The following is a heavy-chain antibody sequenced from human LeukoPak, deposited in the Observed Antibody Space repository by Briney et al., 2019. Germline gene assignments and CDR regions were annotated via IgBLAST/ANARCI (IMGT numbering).Heavy chain of an antibody. V-gene: IGHV1-18*01. CDR2: ISAYNGNT. J-gene: IGHJ4*02. CDR3: ARAIVVAGHLGF. Sequence: ASVKASCKASGYTFISYGISWVRQAPGQGLEWMGWISAYNGNTNYAQKLQGRVTMTTDTSTSTAYMELRSLRSDDTAVYYCARAIVVAGHLGFWGQGTLVTVSS. CDR1: GYTFISYG. D-gene: IGHD6-19*01.